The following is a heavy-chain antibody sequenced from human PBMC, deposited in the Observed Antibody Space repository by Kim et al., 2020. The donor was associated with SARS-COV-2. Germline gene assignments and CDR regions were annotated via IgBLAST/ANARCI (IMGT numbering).Heavy chain of an antibody. CDR2: IYYSGST. J-gene: IGHJ6*02. CDR3: ARGLRGGGYGMDV. V-gene: IGHV4-61*01. CDR1: GGSVSSGSYY. D-gene: IGHD4-17*01. Sequence: SETLSLTCTVSGGSVSSGSYYWSWIRQPPGKGLEWIGYIYYSGSTNYNPSLKSRVTISVDTSKNQFSLKLSSVTAADTAVYYCARGLRGGGYGMDVWGQGTTVTVSS.